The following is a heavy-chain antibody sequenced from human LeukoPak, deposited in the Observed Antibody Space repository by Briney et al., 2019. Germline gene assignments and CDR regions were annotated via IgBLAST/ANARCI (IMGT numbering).Heavy chain of an antibody. V-gene: IGHV1-18*01. J-gene: IGHJ4*02. Sequence: ASVTVSFTVSGYTFANFGITWVRQAPGQGLEWMGWISVYNGNTNCAQNLQGRVTLTTDTSTSTAYMELRSLRSDDTALYYCARTCSSSSCYMVHWGQGTLVTVSS. CDR3: ARTCSSSSCYMVH. CDR1: GYTFANFG. CDR2: ISVYNGNT. D-gene: IGHD2-2*02.